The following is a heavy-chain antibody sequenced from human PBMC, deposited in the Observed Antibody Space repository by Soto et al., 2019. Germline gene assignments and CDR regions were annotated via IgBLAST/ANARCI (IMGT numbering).Heavy chain of an antibody. Sequence: GASVKVSCKASGYTFTSYAMHWVHQAPGQRLEWMGWINAGNGNTNYAQKLQGRVTMTTDTSTSTAYMELRSLRSDDTAVYYCASVVGALGPWFDPWGQGTLVTV. V-gene: IGHV1-3*01. D-gene: IGHD2-15*01. CDR2: INAGNGNT. CDR3: ASVVGALGPWFDP. J-gene: IGHJ5*02. CDR1: GYTFTSYA.